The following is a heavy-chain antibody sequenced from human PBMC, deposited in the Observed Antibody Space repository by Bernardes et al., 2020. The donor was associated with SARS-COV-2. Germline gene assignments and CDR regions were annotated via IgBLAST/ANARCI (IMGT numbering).Heavy chain of an antibody. CDR2: VYYSGRA. J-gene: IGHJ2*01. CDR1: GGSISNYY. Sequence: SETLSLTCTVSGGSISNYYWSWIRQPPGKGLEWIGYVYYSGRANYNPSLKSRVTMSVDTSKNQFSLKLSSVTAAATAVYYCARAYGRSYWYFDLWGRGTLVTVSS. V-gene: IGHV4-59*01. CDR3: ARAYGRSYWYFDL. D-gene: IGHD4-17*01.